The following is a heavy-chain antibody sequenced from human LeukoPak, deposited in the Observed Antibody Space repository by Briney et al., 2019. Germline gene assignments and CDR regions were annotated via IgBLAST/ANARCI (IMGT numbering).Heavy chain of an antibody. Sequence: PGGSLRLSCAASGFTFSDYYMSWIRQAPGKGLEWVSYISSSSSYTNYADSVKGRFTISRDNAKNSLYLQMNSLRAEDTAMYYCARGSMVRGVTFDYWGQGTLVTVSS. CDR1: GFTFSDYY. J-gene: IGHJ4*02. CDR2: ISSSSSYT. V-gene: IGHV3-11*06. D-gene: IGHD3-10*01. CDR3: ARGSMVRGVTFDY.